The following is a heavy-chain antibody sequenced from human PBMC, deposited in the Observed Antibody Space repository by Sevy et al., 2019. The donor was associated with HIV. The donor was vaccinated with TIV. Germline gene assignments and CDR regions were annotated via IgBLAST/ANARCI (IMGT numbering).Heavy chain of an antibody. CDR3: AREDIRVAGIGYYFHS. CDR2: IWYDETNK. V-gene: IGHV3-33*01. Sequence: GGSLRLSCAASGFSISGYGMHWVRQAPGKGLGWVAVIWYDETNKEYADPVKGRFTISSDNSKNTLYLQMNSLRAEDTAVYYCAREDIRVAGIGYYFHSWGQGTLVTVSS. CDR1: GFSISGYG. J-gene: IGHJ4*02. D-gene: IGHD6-19*01.